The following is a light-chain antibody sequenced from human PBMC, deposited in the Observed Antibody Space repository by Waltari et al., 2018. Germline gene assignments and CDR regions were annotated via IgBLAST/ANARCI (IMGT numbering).Light chain of an antibody. J-gene: IGKJ3*01. CDR1: QGIRNW. CDR3: QQANSFPIT. Sequence: DIQMTQSPSSVSASVGDRVTITCRASQGIRNWLAWYQQKPGKAPNLLIYATSSLQTGVPSRFSGSGSGTEFTLTISSLQPEDFATYYCQQANSFPITFGPGTKVDIK. V-gene: IGKV1-12*01. CDR2: ATS.